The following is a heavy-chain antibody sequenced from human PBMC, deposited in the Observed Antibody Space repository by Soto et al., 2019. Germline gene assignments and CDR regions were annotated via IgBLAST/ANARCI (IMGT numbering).Heavy chain of an antibody. D-gene: IGHD5-18*01. CDR1: GGTFSSYA. CDR2: IIPIFGTA. Sequence: GASVKVSCKASGGTFSSYAISWVRQAPGQGLEWMGGIIPIFGTANYAQKFQGRVTITADKSTSTAYMELSSLRSEDTAVYYCARDEGRGYSYEFDYWGQGTLVTVSS. V-gene: IGHV1-69*06. CDR3: ARDEGRGYSYEFDY. J-gene: IGHJ4*02.